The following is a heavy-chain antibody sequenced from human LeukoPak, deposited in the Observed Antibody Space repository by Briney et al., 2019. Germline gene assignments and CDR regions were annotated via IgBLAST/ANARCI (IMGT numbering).Heavy chain of an antibody. Sequence: GGSLRLSCTASGFTVGSNYMSWVRQAPGKGLEWVSFIYSGGSTYYADSVKGRFTISRDISKNTLYLQMNSLRAEDSAVYYCTTAKNDHWGQGTLVTVSS. CDR2: IYSGGST. CDR3: TTAKNDH. J-gene: IGHJ4*02. V-gene: IGHV3-66*01. CDR1: GFTVGSNY.